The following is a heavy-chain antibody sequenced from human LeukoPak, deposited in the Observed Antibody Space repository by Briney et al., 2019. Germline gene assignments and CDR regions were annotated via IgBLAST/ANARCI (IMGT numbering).Heavy chain of an antibody. Sequence: NSSETLSLTCTVSGGSVNGYYWSWIRQPPGKELEWIGYIYYSGSTSYNPSLRSRVTISVDTSKNQFSLKLNSVTAADTAVYYCARHRNNVWSGYFAYWGQGTLVTVSS. CDR2: IYYSGST. CDR1: GGSVNGYY. CDR3: ARHRNNVWSGYFAY. J-gene: IGHJ4*02. V-gene: IGHV4-59*08. D-gene: IGHD3-3*01.